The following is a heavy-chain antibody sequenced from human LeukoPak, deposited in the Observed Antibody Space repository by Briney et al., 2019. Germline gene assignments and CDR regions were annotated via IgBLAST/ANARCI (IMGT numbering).Heavy chain of an antibody. J-gene: IGHJ4*02. CDR1: GGSFSGYY. D-gene: IGHD4-17*01. V-gene: IGHV4-34*01. Sequence: PSETLSLTCAVYGGSFSGYYWSWFRQPPGKGLEWIGEINHSGSTNYNPSLKSRVTISVDTSKNQFSLKLSSVTAADTAVYYCARGDYGDPWASDYWGQGTLVTVSS. CDR2: INHSGST. CDR3: ARGDYGDPWASDY.